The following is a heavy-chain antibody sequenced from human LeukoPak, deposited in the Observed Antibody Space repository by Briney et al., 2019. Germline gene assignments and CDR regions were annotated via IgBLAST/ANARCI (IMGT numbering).Heavy chain of an antibody. CDR1: GYTFTSYD. V-gene: IGHV1-8*01. Sequence: ASVKVSCKASGYTFTSYDINWVRQATGQGLEWMGWMNPNSGNTGYAQKFQGRVTMTRNTSISTAYMELSSLRSEDTAVYYCARSSRLIAAVGTWWFDPWGQGTLVTVSS. CDR2: MNPNSGNT. D-gene: IGHD6-13*01. CDR3: ARSSRLIAAVGTWWFDP. J-gene: IGHJ5*02.